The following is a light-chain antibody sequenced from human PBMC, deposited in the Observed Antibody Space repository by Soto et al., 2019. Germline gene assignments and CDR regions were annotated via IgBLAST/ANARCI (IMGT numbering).Light chain of an antibody. CDR3: QSYDSSLSGYV. Sequence: QSVLTQPPSVYGAPGQRVTISCTGSSSNIGAGYDVHWYQQLPGTAPKLLIYGKSNRTSGVPDRFSGSKSGTSASLAITGLQAEDEADYYCQSYDSSLSGYVFGTGTKVTVL. CDR1: SSNIGAGYD. CDR2: GKS. V-gene: IGLV1-40*01. J-gene: IGLJ1*01.